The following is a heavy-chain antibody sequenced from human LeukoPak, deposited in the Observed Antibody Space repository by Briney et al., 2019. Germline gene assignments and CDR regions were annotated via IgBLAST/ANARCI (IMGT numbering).Heavy chain of an antibody. CDR2: MNPNSGNT. J-gene: IGHJ6*03. Sequence: ASVKVSCKASGYTFTSYDINWVRQATGQGLEWMGWMNPNSGNTGYAQKFQGRVTITRNTSISTAYMELSSLRSEDTAVYYCARAPGRARYYYYYMDVWGKGTTATVSS. V-gene: IGHV1-8*03. D-gene: IGHD4/OR15-4a*01. CDR1: GYTFTSYD. CDR3: ARAPGRARYYYYYMDV.